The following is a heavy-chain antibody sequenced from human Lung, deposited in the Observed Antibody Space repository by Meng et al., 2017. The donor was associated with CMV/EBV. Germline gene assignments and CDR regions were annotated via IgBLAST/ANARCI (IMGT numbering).Heavy chain of an antibody. D-gene: IGHD3-16*01. J-gene: IGHJ1*01. CDR3: ARKTDTGGWNFHH. CDR2: INPNNGGT. CDR1: GFTFTSYF. V-gene: IGHV1-2*02. Sequence: KISCAGSGFTFTSYFMSWVRQAPGQGLEWMGWINPNNGGTNYAQRFQGRVTMTRDTSITTVYMELSRLTSDDTAVYYCARKTDTGGWNFHHWGQGTXVTVSS.